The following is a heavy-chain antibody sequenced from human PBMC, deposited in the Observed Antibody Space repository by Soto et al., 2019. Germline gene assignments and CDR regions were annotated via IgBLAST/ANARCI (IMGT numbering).Heavy chain of an antibody. Sequence: QMQLVQSGPEVKKPGTSVKVSCKASGFTFTSSAMQWVRQARGQRLEWIGWIVVGSGHTNYAQKFQERLTITRDMSTSTAYMELSSLRSEDTAVYYCAADSRYCSGGNCEDYWGQGTLVTVSS. D-gene: IGHD2-15*01. CDR3: AADSRYCSGGNCEDY. CDR1: GFTFTSSA. J-gene: IGHJ4*02. CDR2: IVVGSGHT. V-gene: IGHV1-58*02.